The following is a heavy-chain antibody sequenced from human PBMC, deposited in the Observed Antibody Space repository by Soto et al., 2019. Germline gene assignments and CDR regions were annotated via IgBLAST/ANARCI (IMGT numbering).Heavy chain of an antibody. CDR2: IYYSGST. D-gene: IGHD7-27*01. J-gene: IGHJ4*02. CDR3: ARGPSGDKIDY. CDR1: GGSISSGGYY. Sequence: SETLSLTCTVSGGSISSGGYYWSWIRQHPGKGLEWIGYIYYSGSTYYNPSLKSRVTISVDTSKNQFSLKLSSVSAADTAVYYCARGPSGDKIDYWGQGIQVTVS. V-gene: IGHV4-31*03.